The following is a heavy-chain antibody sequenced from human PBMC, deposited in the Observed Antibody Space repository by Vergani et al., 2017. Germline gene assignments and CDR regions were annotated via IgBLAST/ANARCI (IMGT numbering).Heavy chain of an antibody. CDR3: ARGGAGGYRDIVVVVAALDY. D-gene: IGHD2-15*01. V-gene: IGHV3-33*01. CDR1: GFTFSSYG. CDR2: IWYDGSNK. Sequence: QVQLVESGGGVVQPGRSLRLSCAASGFTFSSYGMHWVRQAPGQGLEWVAVIWYDGSNKYYADSVKGRFTIARDNSKNTLYLQMNSLRAEDTAVYYCARGGAGGYRDIVVVVAALDYWGQGTLVTVSS. J-gene: IGHJ4*02.